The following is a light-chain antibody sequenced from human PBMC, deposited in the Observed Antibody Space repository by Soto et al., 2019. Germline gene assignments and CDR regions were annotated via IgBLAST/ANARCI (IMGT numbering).Light chain of an antibody. CDR3: MQALQTPLT. CDR1: QSLLHSNGYNY. V-gene: IGKV2-28*01. J-gene: IGKJ1*01. CDR2: LGS. Sequence: EIVMTQSPLSLPVTPGEPASISCRSSQSLLHSNGYNYLDWYLQKPGQSPQLLIYLGSYRASGVPDRFSGSGSGTDFTLKISRVEAEDVGVYYCMQALQTPLTFGQGTKVEIK.